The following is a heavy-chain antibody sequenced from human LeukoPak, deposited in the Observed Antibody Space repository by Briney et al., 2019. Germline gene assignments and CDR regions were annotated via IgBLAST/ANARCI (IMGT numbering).Heavy chain of an antibody. CDR2: IIPILGTA. CDR3: ARPSIAAAGTFDY. J-gene: IGHJ4*02. CDR1: GGTFSSYA. V-gene: IGHV1-69*13. D-gene: IGHD6-13*01. Sequence: ASVKVSCKASGGTFSSYAISWVRQAPGQGLEWMGGIIPILGTANYAQKFQGRVTITADESTSTAYMELSSLRSEDTAVYYCARPSIAAAGTFDYWGQGTLVTVSS.